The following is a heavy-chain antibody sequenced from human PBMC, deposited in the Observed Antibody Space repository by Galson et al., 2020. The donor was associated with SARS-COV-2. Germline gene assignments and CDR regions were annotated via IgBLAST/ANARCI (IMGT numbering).Heavy chain of an antibody. V-gene: IGHV3-11*06. J-gene: IGHJ6*03. D-gene: IGHD4-4*01. CDR1: GFTFSDYY. CDR3: ARVDYSKSYYYMGV. Sequence: GGSLRLSCAVSGFTFSDYYISWIRQAPGKGLEWISYSSGSNRFTNYADSVKGRFTISRDNAKNSLYLQMDSLRAEDTAVYYCARVDYSKSYYYMGVWGKGTTVTVSS. CDR2: SSGSNRFT.